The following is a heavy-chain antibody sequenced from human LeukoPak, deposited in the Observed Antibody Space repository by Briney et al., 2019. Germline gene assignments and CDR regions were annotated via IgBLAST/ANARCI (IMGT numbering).Heavy chain of an antibody. D-gene: IGHD3-22*01. CDR2: VHTSGST. V-gene: IGHV4-61*02. Sequence: SQTLSLTCTVSGGSISSGSYYWSWIRQPAGKGLEWIGRVHTSGSTNYNPSLKSRVTISVDTSKNQFSLKLRSVTAADTAVYYCAREPRNQRDYYYDSSGLNDAFDIWGQGTMVTVSS. J-gene: IGHJ3*02. CDR1: GGSISSGSYY. CDR3: AREPRNQRDYYYDSSGLNDAFDI.